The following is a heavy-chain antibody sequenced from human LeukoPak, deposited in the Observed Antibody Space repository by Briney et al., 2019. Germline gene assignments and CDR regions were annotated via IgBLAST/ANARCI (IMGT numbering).Heavy chain of an antibody. CDR1: GFTFSSYS. CDR3: ARDQRGLRFLEWSTYYYGMDV. D-gene: IGHD3-3*01. V-gene: IGHV3-48*02. Sequence: GGSLRLSCAASGFTFSSYSMNWVRQALGKGLEWVSYISSSSSTIYYADSVKGRFTISRDNAKNSLYLQMNSLRDEDTAVYYCARDQRGLRFLEWSTYYYGMDVWGQGTTVTVSS. J-gene: IGHJ6*02. CDR2: ISSSSSTI.